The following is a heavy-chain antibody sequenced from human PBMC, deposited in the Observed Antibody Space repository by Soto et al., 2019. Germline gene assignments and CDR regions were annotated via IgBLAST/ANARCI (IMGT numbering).Heavy chain of an antibody. CDR1: GGSISSSSYY. Sequence: QLQLQESGPGLVKPSETLSLTCTVSGGSISSSSYYWGWIRQPPGKGLEWIGCIYYSGSTYYNPSLKSRVTISVATSQNPFSLKLSSVTAADTAVYYCARRADYYYYGMDVWGQGTTVTVSS. CDR2: IYYSGST. CDR3: ARRADYYYYGMDV. V-gene: IGHV4-39*01. J-gene: IGHJ6*02.